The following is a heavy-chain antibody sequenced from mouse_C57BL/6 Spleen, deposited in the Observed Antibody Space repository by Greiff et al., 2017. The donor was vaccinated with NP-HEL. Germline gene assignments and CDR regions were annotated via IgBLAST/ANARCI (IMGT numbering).Heavy chain of an antibody. J-gene: IGHJ4*01. CDR1: GYTFTTYP. V-gene: IGHV1-47*01. D-gene: IGHD1-1*01. CDR3: ARRYYYGSDYAMDY. CDR2: FHPYNDDT. Sequence: QVQLKESGAELVKPGASVKMSCKASGYTFTTYPIEWMKQNHGKSLEWIGNFHPYNDDTKYNEKFKGKATLTVEKSSSTVYLELSRLTSDDSAVYYCARRYYYGSDYAMDYWGQGTSVTVSS.